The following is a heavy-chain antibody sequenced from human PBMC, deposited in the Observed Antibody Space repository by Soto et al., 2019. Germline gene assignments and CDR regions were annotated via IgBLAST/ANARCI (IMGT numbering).Heavy chain of an antibody. J-gene: IGHJ3*02. CDR2: INPNSGGP. CDR3: ARRSSGIAAARKAFDI. CDR1: GYTFTGYY. V-gene: IGHV1-2*02. D-gene: IGHD6-13*01. Sequence: GPSVKVSCKASGYTFTGYYMHWVRQAPGHGLAWMGWINPNSGGPNYAQTFQGSVTMTRDTTISTAYMELSRLRSDDTAVYYCARRSSGIAAARKAFDIWGQGTMVTVSS.